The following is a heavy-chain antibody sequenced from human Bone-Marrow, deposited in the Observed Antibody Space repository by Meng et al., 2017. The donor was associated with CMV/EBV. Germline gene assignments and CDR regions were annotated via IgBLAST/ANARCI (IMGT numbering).Heavy chain of an antibody. J-gene: IGHJ4*02. Sequence: ASVKVSCKASGGTFSSYTISWVRQAPGQGLEWMGWISPYNGNTNYAQNLQGRVTMTTDASTSTAYMELRSLRSDDTAVYYCARDVRLSEVDYWGQGTLVTVSS. CDR3: ARDVRLSEVDY. CDR1: GGTFSSYT. CDR2: ISPYNGNT. D-gene: IGHD3-10*02. V-gene: IGHV1-18*01.